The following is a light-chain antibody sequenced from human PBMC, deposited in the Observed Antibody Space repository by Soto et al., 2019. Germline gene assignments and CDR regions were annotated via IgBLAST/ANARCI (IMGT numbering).Light chain of an antibody. J-gene: IGLJ1*01. CDR2: AVT. V-gene: IGLV2-14*01. CDR1: SSDVGGYNF. CDR3: SSYIGDGTHV. Sequence: QSALTQSASVSGSPGQSITISCTGTSSDVGGYNFVSWYQQHPGKVPRLLIYAVTSRPSGISNRFSGSKSGNTASLTISGLQAEDEADYYCSSYIGDGTHVFGTGTKLTVL.